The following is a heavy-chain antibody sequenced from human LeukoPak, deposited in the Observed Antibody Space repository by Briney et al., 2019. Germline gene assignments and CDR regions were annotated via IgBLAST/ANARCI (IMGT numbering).Heavy chain of an antibody. D-gene: IGHD3-9*01. V-gene: IGHV4-39*01. J-gene: IGHJ4*02. Sequence: PSETLSLTCPVSGGSVSSRSHDWVWTRQPPGKGLEWLGSIYYSGSTSYNPSLKRRVTISVDTSKNQFSLKLSSVTAASTAVYYCARRIVLAGSTFDYWGQGALVTVSS. CDR3: ARRIVLAGSTFDY. CDR1: GGSVSSRSHD. CDR2: IYYSGST.